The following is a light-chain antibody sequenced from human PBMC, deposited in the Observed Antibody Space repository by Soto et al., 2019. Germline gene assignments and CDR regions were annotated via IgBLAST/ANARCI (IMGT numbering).Light chain of an antibody. CDR1: SSNIGAGFD. J-gene: IGLJ1*01. CDR3: QSYDTNLRGGSV. V-gene: IGLV1-40*01. Sequence: QSVLTQSPSVSGAPGQSVSISCTGTSSNIGAGFDVHWYQQLPATAPKLLIYGNNNRPSGVPDRFSGSKSGTSAYLAITGLQAEDEADYYCQSYDTNLRGGSVFGTGTKLTVL. CDR2: GNN.